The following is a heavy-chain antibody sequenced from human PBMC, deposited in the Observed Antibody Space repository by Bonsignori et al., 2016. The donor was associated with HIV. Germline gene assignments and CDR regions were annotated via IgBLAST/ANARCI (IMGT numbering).Heavy chain of an antibody. V-gene: IGHV4-59*01. Sequence: WIRQPPGKGLEWVGHIYYSGGINYNPSLKSRVTISIDKSKSQFSLKLTSVTAADTAVYYCARGQIRGVIKPFDYWGPGTLVTVSS. D-gene: IGHD3-10*01. J-gene: IGHJ4*02. CDR3: ARGQIRGVIKPFDY. CDR2: IYYSGGI.